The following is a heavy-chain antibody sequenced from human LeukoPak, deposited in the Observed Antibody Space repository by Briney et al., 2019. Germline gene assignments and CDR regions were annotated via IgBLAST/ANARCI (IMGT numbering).Heavy chain of an antibody. D-gene: IGHD3-3*01. CDR3: ARQWGSGYYLLDAFDI. CDR1: GYTLTELS. Sequence: ASVKVSCKVSGYTLTELSMHWVRQAPGKGLEWMGGFDPEDGETIYAQKFQGRVTMTEDTSTDTAYMELSSLRSEDTAVYYCARQWGSGYYLLDAFDIWGQGTMVTVSS. J-gene: IGHJ3*02. V-gene: IGHV1-24*01. CDR2: FDPEDGET.